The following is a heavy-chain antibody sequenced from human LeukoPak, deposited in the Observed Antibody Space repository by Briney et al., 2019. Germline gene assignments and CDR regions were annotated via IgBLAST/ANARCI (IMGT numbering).Heavy chain of an antibody. J-gene: IGHJ4*02. Sequence: GGSLRLSCAATGFTFDEYAMHWVRQARGKGLEWVSGITWNSGNIGYADSVKGRFTISRDNAKKSLYLQMNSLRDEDMALYYCVKDRGKYSTSSGLDYWGQGILVTVSS. CDR3: VKDRGKYSTSSGLDY. D-gene: IGHD6-6*01. CDR2: ITWNSGNI. V-gene: IGHV3-9*03. CDR1: GFTFDEYA.